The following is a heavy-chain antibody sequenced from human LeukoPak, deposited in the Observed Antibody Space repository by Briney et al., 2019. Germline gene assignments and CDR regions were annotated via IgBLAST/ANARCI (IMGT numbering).Heavy chain of an antibody. J-gene: IGHJ4*02. D-gene: IGHD5-12*01. CDR1: GFTFSSYG. CDR2: ISNDGSNK. V-gene: IGHV3-30*18. CDR3: AKVDIVATIDAGRLVDY. Sequence: GRSLRLSCAASGFTFSSYGMQWFRQAPDKGLEWVAAISNDGSNKYYADYVKGRFTISRDNSKNTLYLQMNSLRAEDTAVYYCAKVDIVATIDAGRLVDYWGQGTLVTVSS.